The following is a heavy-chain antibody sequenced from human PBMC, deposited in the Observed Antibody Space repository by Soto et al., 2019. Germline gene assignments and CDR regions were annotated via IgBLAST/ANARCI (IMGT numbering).Heavy chain of an antibody. CDR3: VRACGGGWGSDPPDYCYGVAV. D-gene: IGHD2-21*01. CDR1: GDSFNSGSFS. V-gene: IGHV4-30-2*01. Sequence: QMQLRQSGSGLVEPTQTLSLTCAVSGDSFNSGSFSWSWIRQPPGKGLEWVGNVFHGGATRYNPSLKRRVTMSADMSNNQFSLTLSSVTAADTAVYYCVRACGGGWGSDPPDYCYGVAVWGEATTVTASP. J-gene: IGHJ6*04. CDR2: VFHGGAT.